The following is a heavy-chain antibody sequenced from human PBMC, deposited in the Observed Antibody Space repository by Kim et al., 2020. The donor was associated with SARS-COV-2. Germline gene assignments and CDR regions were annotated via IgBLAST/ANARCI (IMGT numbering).Heavy chain of an antibody. V-gene: IGHV4-59*13. J-gene: IGHJ6*02. CDR3: ARGAAAIKYYGMDV. Sequence: SETLSLTCTVSGGSISSYYWSWIRQPPGKGLGWIGYIYYSGSTNYNPSLKSRVTISVDTSKNQFSLKLSSVTAADTAVYYCARGAAAIKYYGMDVWGQGTTVTVSS. CDR2: IYYSGST. D-gene: IGHD6-13*01. CDR1: GGSISSYY.